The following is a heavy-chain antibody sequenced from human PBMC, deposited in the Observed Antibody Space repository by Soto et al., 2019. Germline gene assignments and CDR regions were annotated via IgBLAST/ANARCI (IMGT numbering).Heavy chain of an antibody. CDR2: INHSGST. D-gene: IGHD4-17*01. J-gene: IGHJ3*02. V-gene: IGHV4-34*01. CDR1: GGSFSGYY. Sequence: QVQLQQWGAGLLKPSETLSLTCAVYGGSFSGYYWSWIRQPPGKGLEWIGEINHSGSTNYNPSLKSRVTVPVDTPKNQVYLNLCSVTAADTAVYYCARGQDYGGNKGAFDIWGQGTMVTVSS. CDR3: ARGQDYGGNKGAFDI.